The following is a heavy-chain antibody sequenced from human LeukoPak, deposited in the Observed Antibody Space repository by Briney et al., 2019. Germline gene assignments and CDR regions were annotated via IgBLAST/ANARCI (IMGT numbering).Heavy chain of an antibody. D-gene: IGHD2-2*01. J-gene: IGHJ4*02. CDR1: GFTSSTYA. CDR3: ARDQGYCTTTSCYSIGGYFDY. CDR2: ISYDGSNR. V-gene: IGHV3-30-3*01. Sequence: GRSLRLSCAASGFTSSTYAMHWVRQAPGKGLEWVAVISYDGSNRYADSVKGRFTISRDSSRHTVYLQMNSLRDEDTAVYYCARDQGYCTTTSCYSIGGYFDYWGQGTLVTVSS.